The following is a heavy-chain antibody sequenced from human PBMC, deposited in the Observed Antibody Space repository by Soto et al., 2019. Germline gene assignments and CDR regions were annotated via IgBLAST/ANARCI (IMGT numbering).Heavy chain of an antibody. J-gene: IGHJ4*02. CDR2: INTDGSIT. V-gene: IGHV3-74*01. CDR3: ARDTNGLHY. CDR1: GLIFSNYK. D-gene: IGHD2-8*01. Sequence: EVQLVESGGGLVQPGGSLRLSCAASGLIFSNYKMHWVRQAPGKGLVWVSRINTDGSITHYADSVKGRFTVSRDNAKNTMYLQMNSLTADDTAVYYCARDTNGLHYWGQGTLVTVSS.